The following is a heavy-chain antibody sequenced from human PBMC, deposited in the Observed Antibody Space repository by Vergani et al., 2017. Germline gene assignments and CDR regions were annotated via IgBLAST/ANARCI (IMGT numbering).Heavy chain of an antibody. Sequence: QVQLVQSGSEVKKPGASVKVSCRASGYTFTNYALNWVRQAPGHGLEWMGWINSNSGNPTYAQGFKGRFVFSLDSSVSTSYLQINSLQPEDTAVYYCVRTRSCSCTGGSCYSGWFDPWGQGTLVTVSS. V-gene: IGHV7-4-1*02. J-gene: IGHJ5*02. CDR3: VRTRSCSCTGGSCYSGWFDP. D-gene: IGHD2-15*01. CDR1: GYTFTNYA. CDR2: INSNSGNP.